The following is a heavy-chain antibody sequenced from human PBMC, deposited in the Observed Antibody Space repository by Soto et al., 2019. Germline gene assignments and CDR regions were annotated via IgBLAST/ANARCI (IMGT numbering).Heavy chain of an antibody. D-gene: IGHD6-13*01. Sequence: GGSLRLSCAASGFTFSSYGMHWVRQAPGKGLEWVAVISYDGSNKYYADSVKGRFTISRDNSKNTLYLQMNSLRAEDTAGYYCAKGHSSSYRRWVYGMDVWGQGTTVTVSS. CDR2: ISYDGSNK. V-gene: IGHV3-30*18. CDR1: GFTFSSYG. J-gene: IGHJ6*02. CDR3: AKGHSSSYRRWVYGMDV.